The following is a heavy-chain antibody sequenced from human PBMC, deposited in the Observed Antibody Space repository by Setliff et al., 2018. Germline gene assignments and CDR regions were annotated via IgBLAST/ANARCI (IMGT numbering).Heavy chain of an antibody. CDR1: GGSISPYF. Sequence: PSETLSLTCTVSGGSISPYFWSWVRQPPGKGLEWIGYIYHNGNTNFNPSLKTRVTMSVDTSKNQFALNLKSVTAADTAVYYCVRDRTAYSYGLDVWGQGTTVPVSS. J-gene: IGHJ6*02. D-gene: IGHD5-18*01. CDR2: IYHNGNT. CDR3: VRDRTAYSYGLDV. V-gene: IGHV4-59*01.